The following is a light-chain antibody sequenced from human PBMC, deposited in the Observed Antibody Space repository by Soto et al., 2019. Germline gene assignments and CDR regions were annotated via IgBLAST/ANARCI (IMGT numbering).Light chain of an antibody. Sequence: EVVLTQSPGTLSSSPGERATLSCRAGQSVTSNYLAWYQQKRGQAPRLLIWGASIRATDLPDRFSGGGSGTDFTLTISRLEAEDSAVYYCQQYGSSPGTVGQGTKV. CDR1: QSVTSNY. V-gene: IGKV3-20*01. CDR2: GAS. J-gene: IGKJ1*01. CDR3: QQYGSSPGT.